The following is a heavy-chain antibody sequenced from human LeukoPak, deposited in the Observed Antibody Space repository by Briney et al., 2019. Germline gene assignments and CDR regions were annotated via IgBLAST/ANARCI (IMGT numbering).Heavy chain of an antibody. CDR1: GFTFSSYE. D-gene: IGHD2-15*01. V-gene: IGHV3-48*03. Sequence: GGSLRLSCAASGFTFSSYEMHWVRQAPGKGLEWVSYISSSGSTIYYADSVKGRFTISRDNAKNSLYLQMKRVRAEDTAVYYCARDCGGSSPVDYWGQGTLVTVSS. J-gene: IGHJ4*02. CDR3: ARDCGGSSPVDY. CDR2: ISSSGSTI.